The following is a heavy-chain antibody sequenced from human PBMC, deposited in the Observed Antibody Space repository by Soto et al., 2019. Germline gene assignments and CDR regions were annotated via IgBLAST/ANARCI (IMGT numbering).Heavy chain of an antibody. CDR2: IIPMFGTA. CDR1: GGTFSSYV. V-gene: IGHV1-69*12. Sequence: QVQLVQSGAEVKKPGSSVKVSCKASGGTFSSYVISWVRQAPGQGLEWMGGIIPMFGTANHAQKFQGRVTITADESTSTAYMELSSLRSEDTAVYYCARGDCSGGSCYSYYGMDVWGQGTTVTVSS. J-gene: IGHJ6*02. CDR3: ARGDCSGGSCYSYYGMDV. D-gene: IGHD2-15*01.